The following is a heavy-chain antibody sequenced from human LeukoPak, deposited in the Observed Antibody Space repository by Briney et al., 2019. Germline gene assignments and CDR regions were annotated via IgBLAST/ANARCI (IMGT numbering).Heavy chain of an antibody. CDR3: AGAIAAAASFDY. J-gene: IGHJ4*02. V-gene: IGHV1-46*01. CDR2: INPSGGST. CDR1: GYTFTIYY. D-gene: IGHD6-13*01. Sequence: ASVKVSFKASGYTFTIYYMHWVRQAPGQGLEWMGIINPSGGSTSYAQKFQGRVTITRDTSTSTVYMELSSLRSEDTAVYYCAGAIAAAASFDYWGQGTLVTVSS.